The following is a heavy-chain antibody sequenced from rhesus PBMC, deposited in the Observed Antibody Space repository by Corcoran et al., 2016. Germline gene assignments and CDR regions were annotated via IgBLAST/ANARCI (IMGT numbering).Heavy chain of an antibody. Sequence: QVQLQESGPGLVKPSETLSLACAVSGDSFSRYWWSWIRQPPGKGLEWIGEIAGYNGNTNYNPSLKSRVTISKDTSKSQVSLKLTSVTAADTAVYFCARAAGGANGPFFDYWGQGVLVTVSS. CDR3: ARAAGGANGPFFDY. CDR1: GDSFSRYW. J-gene: IGHJ4*01. CDR2: IAGYNGNT. V-gene: IGHV4-80*01. D-gene: IGHD1-44*02.